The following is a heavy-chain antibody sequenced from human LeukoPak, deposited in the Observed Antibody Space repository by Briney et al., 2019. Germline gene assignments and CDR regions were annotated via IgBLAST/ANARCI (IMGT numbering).Heavy chain of an antibody. CDR2: IYPGDSDT. CDR3: AREACVGDYVGVYYFDY. V-gene: IGHV5-51*01. J-gene: IGHJ4*02. D-gene: IGHD2-21*02. CDR1: GYRFTNYW. Sequence: GESLKISFKGSGYRFTNYWIGWVRQMPGKGLEWMGIIYPGDSDTRYSPSFQGQVPISADKSINTAYLQWSSLKASDTAIYYCAREACVGDYVGVYYFDYWGQGTLVTVSS.